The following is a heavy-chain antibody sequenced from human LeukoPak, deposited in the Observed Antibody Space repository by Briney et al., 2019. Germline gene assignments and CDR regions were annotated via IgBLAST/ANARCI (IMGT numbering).Heavy chain of an antibody. J-gene: IGHJ5*02. D-gene: IGHD3-3*01. Sequence: SETLSLTXTVSGGSISSSSYYWGWIRQPPGKGLQWIGSIYYSGSTYYNPSLKSRVTISVDTSKNQFSLKLSSVTAADTAVYYCARQSVWFLEWLSSYNWFDPWGQGTLVTVSS. CDR2: IYYSGST. CDR3: ARQSVWFLEWLSSYNWFDP. CDR1: GGSISSSSYY. V-gene: IGHV4-39*01.